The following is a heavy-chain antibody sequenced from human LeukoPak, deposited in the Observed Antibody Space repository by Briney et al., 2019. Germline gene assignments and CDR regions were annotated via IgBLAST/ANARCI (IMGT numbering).Heavy chain of an antibody. CDR2: ISAYNANT. D-gene: IGHD3-3*01. Sequence: ASVSVSCKSSDYTFTRYGINWVRQPPGQGGEWMGWISAYNANTNYAQKLQGRVTMTTDTATSTAYMELRSLRSDDTAVYYGARDQNDFWSGYHRENAFDIWGQGTMVTVSS. CDR3: ARDQNDFWSGYHRENAFDI. V-gene: IGHV1-18*01. CDR1: DYTFTRYG. J-gene: IGHJ3*02.